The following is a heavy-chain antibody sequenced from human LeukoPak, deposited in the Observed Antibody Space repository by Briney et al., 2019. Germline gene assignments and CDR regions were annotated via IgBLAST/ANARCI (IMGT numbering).Heavy chain of an antibody. Sequence: SETLSLTCAVYGGSFSGYSWNWIRQPPVKGLEWIGEINHSGGTNYNPSLKSRVTISVDTSKNQFSLKLSSVTAADTAVYYCANIAAADYWGQGTLVTVSS. J-gene: IGHJ4*02. CDR2: INHSGGT. CDR1: GGSFSGYS. CDR3: ANIAAADY. D-gene: IGHD6-13*01. V-gene: IGHV4-34*01.